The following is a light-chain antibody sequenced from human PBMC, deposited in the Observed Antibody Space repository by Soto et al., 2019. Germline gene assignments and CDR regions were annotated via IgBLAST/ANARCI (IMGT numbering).Light chain of an antibody. CDR2: AAS. J-gene: IGKJ5*01. Sequence: DIQMTQSPSSLSASVGDRVTITCRASQGISNFLAWYQQKPGKVPKLLISAASTLQSGVPSRFSGSGSGTDFTLTSTILPPEDVATYYCQKYSSLITFGQGTQLEIK. CDR3: QKYSSLIT. CDR1: QGISNF. V-gene: IGKV1-27*01.